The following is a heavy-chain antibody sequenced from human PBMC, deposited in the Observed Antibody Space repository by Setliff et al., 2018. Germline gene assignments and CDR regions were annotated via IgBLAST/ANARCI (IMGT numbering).Heavy chain of an antibody. CDR3: ARHLLVQGTYHFDY. Sequence: AETLSLTCSVSGGSISSGSYYWGWIRQSPGKGLEWIGSMYYSGSTYYNPSLKGRVTLSVDTTKNQFSLKLTSMTAADTAVYFCARHLLVQGTYHFDYWGQGSPVTSPQ. D-gene: IGHD3-10*01. V-gene: IGHV4-39*01. J-gene: IGHJ4*02. CDR2: MYYSGST. CDR1: GGSISSGSYY.